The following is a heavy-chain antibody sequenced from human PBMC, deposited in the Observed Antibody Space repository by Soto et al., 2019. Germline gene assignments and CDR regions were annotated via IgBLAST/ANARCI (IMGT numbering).Heavy chain of an antibody. Sequence: GGSLSLSCAASGFTFSTSWMHWVRQAPGKGLVWVSRINSDESSTSYADSVKGRFTISRDNAKNTLYLQMNSLRAEDTAVYYCASMTRDGYNLKYFQYWGQGTLVTVSS. CDR1: GFTFSTSW. J-gene: IGHJ1*01. CDR2: INSDESST. CDR3: ASMTRDGYNLKYFQY. V-gene: IGHV3-74*01. D-gene: IGHD5-12*01.